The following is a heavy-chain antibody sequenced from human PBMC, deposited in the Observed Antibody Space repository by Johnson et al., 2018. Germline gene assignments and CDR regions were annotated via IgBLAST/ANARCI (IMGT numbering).Heavy chain of an antibody. CDR3: AKDFLLWFGVLSGAFDI. CDR2: ISYDGSNK. CDR1: GFTFGSYG. Sequence: VQLLESGGGVVQPGRSLRLSCAASGFTFGSYGMHWVRQAPGKGLEWVAVISYDGSNKYYADSVKGRFTISRDNSKNTLYLQMNSLRAEDTAVYYCAKDFLLWFGVLSGAFDIWGQGTMVTVSS. V-gene: IGHV3-30*18. D-gene: IGHD3-10*01. J-gene: IGHJ3*02.